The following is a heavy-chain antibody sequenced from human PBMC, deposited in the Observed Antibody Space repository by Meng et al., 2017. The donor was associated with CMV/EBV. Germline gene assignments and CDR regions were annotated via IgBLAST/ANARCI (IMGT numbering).Heavy chain of an antibody. J-gene: IGHJ6*02. CDR3: ATLKWLRLYYYGMDV. D-gene: IGHD5-12*01. V-gene: IGHV3-23*03. CDR1: GFTFSSYA. Sequence: GESLKISCAASGFTFSSYAMSWVRQAPGKRLEWVSVIYSGGSSTYYADSVKGRFTISRDNAKNSLYLQMNRLRAEDTAVYYCATLKWLRLYYYGMDVWGQGTTVTVSS. CDR2: IYSGGSST.